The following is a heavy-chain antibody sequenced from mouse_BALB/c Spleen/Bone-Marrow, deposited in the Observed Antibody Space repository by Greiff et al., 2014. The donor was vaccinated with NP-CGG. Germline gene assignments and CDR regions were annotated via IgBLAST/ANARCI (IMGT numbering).Heavy chain of an antibody. D-gene: IGHD3-1*01. V-gene: IGHV7-3*02. CDR1: GFTFTDYY. CDR2: IRTKANGYTT. J-gene: IGHJ2*01. CDR3: ARDRAARATGYYFDY. Sequence: DVKLQESGGGLVQPGGSLRLSCATSGFTFTDYYMSWVRQPPGKALEWLGFIRTKANGYTTEYSASVKGRFTISRDNSQSILYLQMNTLRAEDSVTYYCARDRAARATGYYFDYWGQGTTLTVSS.